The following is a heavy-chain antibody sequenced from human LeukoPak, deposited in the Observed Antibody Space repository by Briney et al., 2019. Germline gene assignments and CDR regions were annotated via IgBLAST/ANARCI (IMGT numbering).Heavy chain of an antibody. J-gene: IGHJ4*02. D-gene: IGHD2-2*02. V-gene: IGHV4-4*07. Sequence: PSETLSLTSTVSGGSISSYYWSWIRQPAGKGLEWIGRIYTSGSTNHNPSLKSRVTMSVDTSKNQFSLKLSSVTAADTAVYYCARETLYCSSTSCYMYYFDYWGQGTLVTVSS. CDR2: IYTSGST. CDR1: GGSISSYY. CDR3: ARETLYCSSTSCYMYYFDY.